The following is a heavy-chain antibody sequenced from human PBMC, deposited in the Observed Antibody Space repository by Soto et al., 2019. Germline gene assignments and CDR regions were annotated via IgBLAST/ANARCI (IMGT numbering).Heavy chain of an antibody. CDR3: ATRSISIFDY. D-gene: IGHD3-3*02. Sequence: SETLSLTCAVYGGSFSGYYWSWIRQPPGKGLEWIGEINHSGSTNYNPSLKSRVTISVDTSKNQFSLKLSSVTAADTAVYYCATRSISIFDYWGQGTLVNVSS. CDR1: GGSFSGYY. CDR2: INHSGST. V-gene: IGHV4-34*01. J-gene: IGHJ4*02.